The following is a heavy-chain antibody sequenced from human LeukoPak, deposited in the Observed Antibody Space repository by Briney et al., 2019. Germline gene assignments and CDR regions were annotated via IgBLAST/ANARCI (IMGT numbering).Heavy chain of an antibody. CDR1: GYSFTSYW. CDR2: IYPGDSDT. CDR3: ARQQVLGSGYYYSPNHWFDP. D-gene: IGHD3-22*01. J-gene: IGHJ5*02. Sequence: GESLKISCKGSGYSFTSYWIGWVRQMPGKGLEWMGIIYPGDSDTRYSPSFQGQVTISADKSISTAYLQWSSLKASDTAMYYCARQQVLGSGYYYSPNHWFDPWGRGTLVTVSS. V-gene: IGHV5-51*01.